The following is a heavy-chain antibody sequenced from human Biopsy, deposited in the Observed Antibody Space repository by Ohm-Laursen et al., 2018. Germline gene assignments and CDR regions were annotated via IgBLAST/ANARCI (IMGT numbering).Heavy chain of an antibody. Sequence: SETLSLTCSTSGGSISGYYWNWIRQSPGKGLEWIGYIWSSGTTDYNPSLQSRVSMSLELSTDQFSLKADSVTAADTAVYYCARVVGAATGFDQWGQGIPVTVSS. CDR2: IWSSGTT. J-gene: IGHJ4*02. CDR1: GGSISGYY. D-gene: IGHD1-26*01. CDR3: ARVVGAATGFDQ. V-gene: IGHV4-59*01.